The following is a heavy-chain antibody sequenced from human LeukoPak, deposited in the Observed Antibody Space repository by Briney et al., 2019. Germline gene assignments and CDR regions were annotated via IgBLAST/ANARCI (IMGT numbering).Heavy chain of an antibody. J-gene: IGHJ4*02. CDR3: ARFTRVVGPAYIDY. Sequence: SETLSLTCTVSGGSISTYYWSWIRQPPGKGLEWIGHIYDSGSTSYNPSLKSRVTISVDTSKNHFSLKLRSVTAADTAVYYCARFTRVVGPAYIDYWGQGSLATVSS. V-gene: IGHV4-59*01. CDR2: IYDSGST. CDR1: GGSISTYY. D-gene: IGHD1-26*01.